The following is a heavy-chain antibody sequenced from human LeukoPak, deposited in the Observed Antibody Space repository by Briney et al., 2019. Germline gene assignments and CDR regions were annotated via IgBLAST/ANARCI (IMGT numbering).Heavy chain of an antibody. CDR2: IRYDEITK. CDR3: AKDLDKTSSDY. Sequence: GGSLILSCVASGFTFSGYGMHWVRQAPGKGLEWVAFIRYDEITKFYTDSVKGRFTISRDNSQNTLYLQMNSLRAEDTAVYYCAKDLDKTSSDYWGQGTLVTVSS. V-gene: IGHV3-30*02. CDR1: GFTFSGYG. D-gene: IGHD2-2*01. J-gene: IGHJ4*02.